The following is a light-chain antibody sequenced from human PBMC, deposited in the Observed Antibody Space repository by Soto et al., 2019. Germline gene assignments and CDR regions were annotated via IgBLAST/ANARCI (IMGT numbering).Light chain of an antibody. Sequence: QLVLTQPPSASGTPGQRVTISCSGSNSNIGSNTVHWYQQLPGTAPKLLIYSNNQRPSGVPDRFSGSKSGTSASLSISGLQSEDEADYYCAAWDDILNGVVFGGGTKLTVL. CDR2: SNN. V-gene: IGLV1-44*01. J-gene: IGLJ2*01. CDR1: NSNIGSNT. CDR3: AAWDDILNGVV.